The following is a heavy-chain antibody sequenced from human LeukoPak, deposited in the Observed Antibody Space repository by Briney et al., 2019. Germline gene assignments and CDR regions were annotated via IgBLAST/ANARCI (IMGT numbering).Heavy chain of an antibody. CDR3: AKLLGSSWYASFDY. Sequence: GGSLRLSCAASEFTFSSYAMSWVRQAPGKGLEWVSAISGSGGSTYYADSVKGRFTISRDNSKNTLYLQMNSLRAEHPAVYYCAKLLGSSWYASFDYWGQGTLVTVSS. D-gene: IGHD6-13*01. V-gene: IGHV3-23*01. CDR1: EFTFSSYA. CDR2: ISGSGGST. J-gene: IGHJ4*02.